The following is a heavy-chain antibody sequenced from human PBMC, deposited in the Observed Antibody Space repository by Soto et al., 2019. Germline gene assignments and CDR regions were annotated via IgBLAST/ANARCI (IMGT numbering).Heavy chain of an antibody. CDR2: IYHSGST. CDR1: GGSISSGGYS. D-gene: IGHD3-10*01. J-gene: IGHJ4*02. V-gene: IGHV4-30-2*01. CDR3: ARGVYGSGSYVYYFDY. Sequence: PSETLSLTCAVSGGSISSGGYSWSWIRQPPGKGLEWIGYIYHSGSTYYNPSLKSRVTISVDRSKNQFSLKLSSVTAADTAVYYCARGVYGSGSYVYYFDYWGRGTLVTVSS.